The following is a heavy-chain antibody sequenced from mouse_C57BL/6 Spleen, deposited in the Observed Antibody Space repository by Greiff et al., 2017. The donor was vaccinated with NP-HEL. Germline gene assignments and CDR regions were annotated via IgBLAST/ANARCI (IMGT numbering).Heavy chain of an antibody. Sequence: DVQLQESGAELVKPGASVKLSCTASGFNIKDYYMHWVKQRTEQGLEWIGRIDPEDGETKYAPKFQGKATIPADTSSNTAYLQLSSLTSEDTAVYYCAFSITTVVATGDAMDYWGQGTSVTVSS. CDR2: IDPEDGET. D-gene: IGHD1-1*01. V-gene: IGHV14-2*01. J-gene: IGHJ4*01. CDR3: AFSITTVVATGDAMDY. CDR1: GFNIKDYY.